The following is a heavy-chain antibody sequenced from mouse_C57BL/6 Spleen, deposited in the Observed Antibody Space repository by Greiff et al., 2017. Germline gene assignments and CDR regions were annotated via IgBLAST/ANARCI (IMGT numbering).Heavy chain of an antibody. CDR3: ARFGYDGGYFDY. D-gene: IGHD2-2*01. J-gene: IGHJ2*01. CDR2: IYPGDGDT. CDR1: GYAFSSYW. V-gene: IGHV1-80*01. Sequence: QVQLQQSGAELVKPGASVKISCKASGYAFSSYWMNWVKQRPGKGLEWIGQIYPGDGDTNYNGKFKGKATLTADKSSSTAYMQLSSLTSEDSAVYFCARFGYDGGYFDYWGQGTTLTVSS.